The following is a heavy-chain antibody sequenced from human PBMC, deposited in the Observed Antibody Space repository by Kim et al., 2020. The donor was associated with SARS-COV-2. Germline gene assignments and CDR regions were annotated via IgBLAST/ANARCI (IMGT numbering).Heavy chain of an antibody. CDR3: ARAVDCFDY. CDR2: GGT. J-gene: IGHJ4*02. V-gene: IGHV4-31*02. D-gene: IGHD2-15*01. Sequence: GGTYYHLSLKSRVTISVDTSKNQFSLKLSSVTAADTAVYYCARAVDCFDYWGQGTLVTVSS.